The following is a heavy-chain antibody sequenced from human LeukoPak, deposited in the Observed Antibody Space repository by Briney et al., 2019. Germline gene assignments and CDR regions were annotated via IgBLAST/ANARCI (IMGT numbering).Heavy chain of an antibody. CDR2: ISSSSSYI. D-gene: IGHD3-10*01. CDR1: GFTFSSYS. Sequence: GGSLRLSCAASGFTFSSYSMNWVRQAPGKGLEWVSFISSSSSYIYYADSVKGRFTISRDNAKNSLHLQMNSLRAEDTAVYYCARGEYGSGSYHIDYWGQGTLVTVSS. CDR3: ARGEYGSGSYHIDY. V-gene: IGHV3-21*01. J-gene: IGHJ4*02.